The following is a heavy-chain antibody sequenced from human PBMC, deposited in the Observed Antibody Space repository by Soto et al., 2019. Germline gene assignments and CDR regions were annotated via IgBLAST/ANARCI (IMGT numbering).Heavy chain of an antibody. V-gene: IGHV4-4*02. CDR2: IYHSGST. CDR3: ARVSGSYYYGMDV. D-gene: IGHD1-26*01. J-gene: IGHJ6*02. CDR1: GGSISSSNW. Sequence: QVQLQESGPGLVKPSGTLSLTCAVSGGSISSSNWWSWVRQPPGKGLEWIVEIYHSGSTNYNPSVKSRVTISVDKTENQFPLKLSSVTAADTAVYYCARVSGSYYYGMDVWGQGTTVTVSS.